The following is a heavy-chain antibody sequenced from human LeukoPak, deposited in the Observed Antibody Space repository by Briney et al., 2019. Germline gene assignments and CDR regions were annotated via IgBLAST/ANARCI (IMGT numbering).Heavy chain of an antibody. J-gene: IGHJ3*02. V-gene: IGHV3-23*01. D-gene: IGHD3-22*01. Sequence: TGASLRLSCAASGFTFSSYAMSWVRRAPGKGLEWVSAISGSGGSTYYADSVKGRFTISRGNSKNTLYLQMNSLRAEDTAVYYCAKDHFNTMIVAHAFDIWGQGTMVTVSS. CDR1: GFTFSSYA. CDR2: ISGSGGST. CDR3: AKDHFNTMIVAHAFDI.